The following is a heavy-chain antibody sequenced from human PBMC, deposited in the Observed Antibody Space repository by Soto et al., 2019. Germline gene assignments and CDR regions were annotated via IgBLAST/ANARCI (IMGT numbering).Heavy chain of an antibody. CDR1: GGSFSGYY. CDR2: INQSGST. Sequence: QVQLQQWGAGLLKPSETLSLTCAVYGGSFSGYYWSWIRQPPGKGLEWIGEINQSGSTNYNPSLTSRVPISVDTSKNQFSLKLSSVTAADTAVYYCARTYSSSWSPFDYWGQGTLVTVSS. CDR3: ARTYSSSWSPFDY. V-gene: IGHV4-34*01. J-gene: IGHJ4*02. D-gene: IGHD6-13*01.